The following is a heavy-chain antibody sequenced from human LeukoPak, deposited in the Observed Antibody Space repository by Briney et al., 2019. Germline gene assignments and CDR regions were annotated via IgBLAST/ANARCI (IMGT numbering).Heavy chain of an antibody. D-gene: IGHD2-2*01. V-gene: IGHV1-2*02. J-gene: IGHJ3*02. CDR1: GYTFTGYY. Sequence: ASVKVSCKASGYTFTGYYMHWVRQAPGQGLEWMGWINPNSGGTNYAQKFQGRVTMTRDTSISTAYMELSRLRSDDTAVYYCARERIDIVVVPAAKKAFDIWGQGTMVTVSS. CDR2: INPNSGGT. CDR3: ARERIDIVVVPAAKKAFDI.